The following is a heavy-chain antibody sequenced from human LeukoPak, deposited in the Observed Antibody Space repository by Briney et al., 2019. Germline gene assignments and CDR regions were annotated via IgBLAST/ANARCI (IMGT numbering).Heavy chain of an antibody. V-gene: IGHV4-39*07. CDR1: GGSISSSSYY. D-gene: IGHD6-13*01. Sequence: SETLSLTCTVSGGSISSSSYYWGWIRQPPGKGLEWIGSIYYSGSTNYNPSLKSRVTISVDTSKNQFSLKLSSVTAADTAVYYCARDLKQQLDDDAFDIWGQGTMVTVSS. J-gene: IGHJ3*02. CDR2: IYYSGST. CDR3: ARDLKQQLDDDAFDI.